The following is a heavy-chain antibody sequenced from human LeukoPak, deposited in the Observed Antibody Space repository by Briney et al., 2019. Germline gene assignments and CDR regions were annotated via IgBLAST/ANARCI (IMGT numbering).Heavy chain of an antibody. CDR2: ISSSSSYI. V-gene: IGHV3-21*01. CDR3: ARLNNGGPYFDY. CDR1: GFTFRSYS. Sequence: GGSLRLSCAASGFTFRSYSMNWVRQAPGKGLEWVSSISSSSSYIYYADSVKGRFTISRDNAKNSLYLQMNSLRAEDTAVYYCARLNNGGPYFDYWGQGTLVTVSS. D-gene: IGHD2-8*01. J-gene: IGHJ4*02.